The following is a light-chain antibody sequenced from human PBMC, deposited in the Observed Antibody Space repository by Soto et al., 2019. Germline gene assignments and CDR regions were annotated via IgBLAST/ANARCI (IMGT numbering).Light chain of an antibody. CDR3: QQSYSTPRT. CDR1: QSVSSN. Sequence: EIVMTQSPATLSVSPGERATLSCRASQSVSSNLAWYQQKPGQAPRLLIYGASTRATGIPARLSGSGSGTDFTLTISSLQPEDFATYYCQQSYSTPRTFGQGTKVDIK. CDR2: GAS. V-gene: IGKV3-15*01. J-gene: IGKJ1*01.